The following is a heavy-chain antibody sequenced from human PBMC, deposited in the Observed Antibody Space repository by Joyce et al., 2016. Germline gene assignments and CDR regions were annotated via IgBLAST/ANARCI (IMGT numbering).Heavy chain of an antibody. CDR2: IKNEADGGTT. CDR1: WLTFINAC. J-gene: IGHJ3*02. V-gene: IGHV3-15*01. Sequence: EVQLVESGGGLVKPGGSLRLACAASWLTFINACMTWVRQAPGKGLEWVGRIKNEADGGTTDFAASVKGRFTMSRDPSTNSLYLQMNGLKTEDTAVYYCTTGRDGNNWGAAFDIWGQGTMVTVSS. D-gene: IGHD5-24*01. CDR3: TTGRDGNNWGAAFDI.